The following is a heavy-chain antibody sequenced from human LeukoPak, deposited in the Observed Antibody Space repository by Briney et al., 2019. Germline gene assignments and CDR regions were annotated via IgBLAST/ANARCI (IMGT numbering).Heavy chain of an antibody. Sequence: SETLSLTCTVPGGSISSYYWSWIRQPPGKGLEWIGYIYYSGSTNYTPSLKSRVTISVDTSKNQFSLKLSSVTAADTAVYYCARVVSYYYDSSGYLNWFDPWGQGTLVTVSS. V-gene: IGHV4-59*01. J-gene: IGHJ5*02. D-gene: IGHD3-22*01. CDR3: ARVVSYYYDSSGYLNWFDP. CDR2: IYYSGST. CDR1: GGSISSYY.